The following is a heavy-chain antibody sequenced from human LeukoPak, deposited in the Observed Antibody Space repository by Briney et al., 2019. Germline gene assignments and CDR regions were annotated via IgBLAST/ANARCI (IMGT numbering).Heavy chain of an antibody. V-gene: IGHV3-21*01. CDR1: GFTFSSYS. J-gene: IGHJ4*02. CDR2: ISSSSSYI. CDR3: QGIAVAGPTN. D-gene: IGHD6-19*01. Sequence: GGYLRLSCAASGFTFSSYSMNWVLQAPGKGPEWVSSISSSSSYIYYADSVKGRFTISRDNAKNSLYLQMNSLRAEDTAVYYCQGIAVAGPTNWGQGTLVTVSS.